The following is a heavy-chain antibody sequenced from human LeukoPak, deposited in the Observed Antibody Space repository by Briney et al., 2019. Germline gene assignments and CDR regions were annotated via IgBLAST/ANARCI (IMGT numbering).Heavy chain of an antibody. CDR1: GYTFTSYD. J-gene: IGHJ4*02. Sequence: ASVKVSCKAYGYTFTSYDINWVRQATGQGLEWMGWMNPNSGSTGYAQKFQGRVTMTRNTSITTAYMELSSLRSEDTAVYYCARCRFGELMSCDYWGQGTLVTVSS. CDR2: MNPNSGST. D-gene: IGHD3-10*01. CDR3: ARCRFGELMSCDY. V-gene: IGHV1-8*01.